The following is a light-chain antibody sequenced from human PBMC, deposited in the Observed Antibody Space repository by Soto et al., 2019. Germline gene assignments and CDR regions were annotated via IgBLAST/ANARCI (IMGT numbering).Light chain of an antibody. J-gene: IGKJ3*01. CDR1: QSVSSSY. CDR2: GAS. CDR3: RQYGSSPFT. V-gene: IGKV3-20*01. Sequence: EIVLTQSPGTLSLSPGERATLSCRASQSVSSSYLAWYQQKPGQAPRPIIYGASTRATGIPDRFSGSGSGTDFTLTISRLEPEDFAVYYCRQYGSSPFTFGPGPKVDIK.